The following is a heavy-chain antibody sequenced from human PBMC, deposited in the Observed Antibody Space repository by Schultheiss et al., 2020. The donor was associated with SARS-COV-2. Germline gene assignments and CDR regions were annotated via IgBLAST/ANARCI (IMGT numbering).Heavy chain of an antibody. CDR1: GYTFTGYY. J-gene: IGHJ3*02. D-gene: IGHD1-14*01. Sequence: ASVKVSCKASGYTFTGYYMHWVRQAPGQGLDWMGWINPNSGGTNYAQNFQGWVTMTGDTSISTAYMELSSLRSDDTAVYYCVRGYNTNWGRGTDAFDIWGQGTMVTVSS. CDR2: INPNSGGT. V-gene: IGHV1-2*04. CDR3: VRGYNTNWGRGTDAFDI.